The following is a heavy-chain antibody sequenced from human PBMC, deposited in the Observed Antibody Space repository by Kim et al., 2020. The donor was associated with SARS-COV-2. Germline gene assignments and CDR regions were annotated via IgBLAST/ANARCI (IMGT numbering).Heavy chain of an antibody. V-gene: IGHV4-59*01. CDR1: GGSISSYY. Sequence: SETLSLTCTVSGGSISSYYWSWIRQPPGKGLEWIGYIYYSGSTNYNPSLKSRVTISVDTSKNQFSLKLSSVTAADTAVYYCARDNRAFYGSGSHDAFDIWGQGTMVTVSS. CDR3: ARDNRAFYGSGSHDAFDI. CDR2: IYYSGST. J-gene: IGHJ3*02. D-gene: IGHD3-10*01.